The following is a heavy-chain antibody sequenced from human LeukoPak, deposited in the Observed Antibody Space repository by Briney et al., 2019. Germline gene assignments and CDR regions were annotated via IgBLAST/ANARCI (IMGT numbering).Heavy chain of an antibody. J-gene: IGHJ4*02. Sequence: SVKVSCKASGGTFSNYPISWVRQAPGQGLAWMGGIIPIFTTADYAQKFQGRVTITADESTSTAYMELSSLRSEDTAVYYCARLSYDSGTHYTVYKYWGQGTLVTVSS. CDR2: IIPIFTTA. CDR3: ARLSYDSGTHYTVYKY. D-gene: IGHD3-10*01. CDR1: GGTFSNYP. V-gene: IGHV1-69*13.